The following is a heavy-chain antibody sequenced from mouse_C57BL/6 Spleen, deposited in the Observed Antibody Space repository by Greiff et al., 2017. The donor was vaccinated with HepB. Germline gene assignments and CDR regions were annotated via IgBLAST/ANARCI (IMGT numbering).Heavy chain of an antibody. CDR3: ARVTYDYDEGYAMDY. J-gene: IGHJ4*01. D-gene: IGHD2-4*01. CDR2: INYDGSST. Sequence: EVMLVESEGGLVQPGSSMKLSCTASGFTFSDYYMAWVCQVPEKGLEWVANINYDGSSTYYLDSLKSRFIISRDNAKNILYLQMSSLKSEDTATYYGARVTYDYDEGYAMDYWGQGTSVTVSS. V-gene: IGHV5-16*01. CDR1: GFTFSDYY.